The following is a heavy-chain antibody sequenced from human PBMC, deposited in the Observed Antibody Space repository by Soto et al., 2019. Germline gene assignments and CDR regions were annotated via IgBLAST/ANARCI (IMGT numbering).Heavy chain of an antibody. J-gene: IGHJ4*02. D-gene: IGHD3-10*01. CDR1: VFTFNNAW. Sequence: LRLSCAASVFTFNNAWMNWVRQAPGKGLEWVGRIKSKSDGGTTDYAAPVKGRFTISRDDSKNTLYLQMNSLKTEDTAVYFCTTEVDGSADFWGQGTLVTVSS. CDR3: TTEVDGSADF. CDR2: IKSKSDGGTT. V-gene: IGHV3-15*01.